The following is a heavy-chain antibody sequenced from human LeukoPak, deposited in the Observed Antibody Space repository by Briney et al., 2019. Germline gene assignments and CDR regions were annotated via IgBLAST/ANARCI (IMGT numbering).Heavy chain of an antibody. CDR1: GGSISSYY. Sequence: SETLSLTCTVSGGSISSYYWSWIRQPPGKGLEWIGNIYYSGSTNYNPSLKSRVTISGDTSQNQFSLKVISMTAADAAVYYCARGVGATHPFDIWGQGTMVTVSS. V-gene: IGHV4-59*01. D-gene: IGHD1-26*01. CDR2: IYYSGST. CDR3: ARGVGATHPFDI. J-gene: IGHJ3*02.